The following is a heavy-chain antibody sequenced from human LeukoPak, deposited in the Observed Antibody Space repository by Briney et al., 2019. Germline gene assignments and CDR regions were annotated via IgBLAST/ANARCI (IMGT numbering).Heavy chain of an antibody. CDR3: AREEDTAMAPDY. D-gene: IGHD5-18*01. CDR2: ISYDGSNK. V-gene: IGHV3-30*03. CDR1: GFTFSSYW. Sequence: GGSLRLSCAASGFTFSSYWMSWVRQAPGKGLEWVAVISYDGSNKYYADSVKGRFTISRDNSKNTLYLQMNSLRAEDTAVYYCAREEDTAMAPDYWGQGTLVTVSS. J-gene: IGHJ4*02.